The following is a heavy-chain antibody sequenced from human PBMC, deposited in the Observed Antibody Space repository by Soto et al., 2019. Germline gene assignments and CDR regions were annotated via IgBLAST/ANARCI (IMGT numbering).Heavy chain of an antibody. CDR2: IKKDGSEK. Sequence: GGSLRLSCAASGFSLSPYWMNWVRQAPGKGLEWVANIKKDGSEKYYVDSVKGRFFISRDNAKNSLYLQLNSLRAEDTAVYYCARDADASGWYHYGMDIWGQGTLVTVSS. CDR3: ARDADASGWYHYGMDI. V-gene: IGHV3-7*01. D-gene: IGHD6-19*01. J-gene: IGHJ6*02. CDR1: GFSLSPYW.